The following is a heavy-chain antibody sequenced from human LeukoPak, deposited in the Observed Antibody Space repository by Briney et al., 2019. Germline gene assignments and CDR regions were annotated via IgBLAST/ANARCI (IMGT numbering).Heavy chain of an antibody. CDR3: ARDLHCSGGSCYAKPTYYFDY. J-gene: IGHJ4*02. D-gene: IGHD2-15*01. CDR1: GFTFSSYA. V-gene: IGHV3-30*04. Sequence: GRSLRLSCAASGFTFSSYATHWVRQAPGKGLEWVAVISYDGSNKYYADSVKGRFTISRDNSKNTLYLQMNSLRAEDTAVYYCARDLHCSGGSCYAKPTYYFDYWGQGTLVTVSS. CDR2: ISYDGSNK.